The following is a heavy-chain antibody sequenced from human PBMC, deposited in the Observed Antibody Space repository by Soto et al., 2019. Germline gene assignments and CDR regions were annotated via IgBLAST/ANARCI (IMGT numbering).Heavy chain of an antibody. Sequence: PGGSLRLSCAASGFTFSSYGMHWVRQAPGKGLEWVAVISYDGSNKYYADSVKGRFTISRDNSKNTLYLQMNSLRAEDTAVYYCARDGANALYYYYGMYVWGQGTTVTVSS. CDR2: ISYDGSNK. CDR1: GFTFSSYG. J-gene: IGHJ6*02. V-gene: IGHV3-30*03. D-gene: IGHD3-16*01. CDR3: ARDGANALYYYYGMYV.